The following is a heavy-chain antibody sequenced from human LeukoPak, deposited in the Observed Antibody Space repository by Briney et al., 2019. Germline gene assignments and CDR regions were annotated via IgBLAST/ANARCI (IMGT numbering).Heavy chain of an antibody. CDR3: ARGPYCGDDCYFDY. V-gene: IGHV4-4*07. CDR2: IYTGGTT. D-gene: IGHD2-21*02. CDR1: GDSISSYY. Sequence: PSETLSLTCTVSGDSISSYYWTWIRQPAGKGLEWIGRIYTGGTTNYNPSLKSRVTMSIDTSKNQFSLKLSSVTAAGTAVYFCARGPYCGDDCYFDYWGQGTLVTVSS. J-gene: IGHJ4*02.